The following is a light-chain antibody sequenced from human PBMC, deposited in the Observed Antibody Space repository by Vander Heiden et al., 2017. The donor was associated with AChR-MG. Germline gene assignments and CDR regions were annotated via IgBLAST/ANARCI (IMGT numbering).Light chain of an antibody. V-gene: IGKV3-11*01. CDR2: DAS. Sequence: EIVLTQSPATLSLSPGERATLPCRPSHAVLTFLAWYKHKPGQPPRLLSSDASNRATGIPARFRGSGSGTDFTLTISTLEPEDFAVYYCQQRDNWPRTFGQGTRVEIK. CDR3: QQRDNWPRT. J-gene: IGKJ1*01. CDR1: HAVLTF.